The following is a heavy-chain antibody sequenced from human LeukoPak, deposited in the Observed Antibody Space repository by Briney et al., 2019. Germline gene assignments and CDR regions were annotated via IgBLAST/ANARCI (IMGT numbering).Heavy chain of an antibody. CDR1: GYTFTSYG. D-gene: IGHD6-19*01. J-gene: IGHJ4*02. CDR2: ISAYNGNT. CDR3: ARDPSTYSCGLNGYSY. Sequence: ASVKVSCKASGYTFTSYGISWVRQAPGQGLEWMGWISAYNGNTNYAQKLQGRVTMTTDTSTSTAYMELRSLRSDDTAVYYCARDPSTYSCGLNGYSYWGQGTLVTVSS. V-gene: IGHV1-18*04.